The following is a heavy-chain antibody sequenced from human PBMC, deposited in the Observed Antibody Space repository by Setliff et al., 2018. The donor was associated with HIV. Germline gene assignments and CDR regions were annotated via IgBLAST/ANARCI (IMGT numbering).Heavy chain of an antibody. V-gene: IGHV3-23*01. CDR2: ASPSGGTT. J-gene: IGHJ4*02. D-gene: IGHD3-3*01. CDR3: AKPRRYNTYYFDH. Sequence: GGSLRLSCQASDLAFSSYAMSWVRQAPGKGLEWVSIASPSGGTTYYADSVKGRFTISRDNSKSTPYLQMNSLKTEDTAVYYCAKPRRYNTYYFDHWGQGTLVTVSS. CDR1: DLAFSSYA.